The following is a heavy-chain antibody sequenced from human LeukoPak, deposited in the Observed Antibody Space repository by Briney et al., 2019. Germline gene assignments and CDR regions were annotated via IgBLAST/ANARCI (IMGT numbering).Heavy chain of an antibody. CDR1: GYTFTSYD. D-gene: IGHD2-2*01. V-gene: IGHV1-8*01. Sequence: GASVKVSSKASGYTFTSYDINWVRQATGQGLAWMGWMNPNSGNTGYAQKFQGRVTMTRNTSISTAYMELSSLRSEDTAVYYCARGDCSSTSCHNWFDPWGQGTLVTVSS. CDR2: MNPNSGNT. CDR3: ARGDCSSTSCHNWFDP. J-gene: IGHJ5*02.